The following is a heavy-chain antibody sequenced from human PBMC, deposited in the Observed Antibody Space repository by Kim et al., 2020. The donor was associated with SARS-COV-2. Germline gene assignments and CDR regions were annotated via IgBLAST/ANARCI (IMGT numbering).Heavy chain of an antibody. Sequence: SETLSLTCTVSGGSISSSSYYWGWIRQPPGKGLEWIGSIYYSGSTYYNPSLKSRVTISVDTSKNQFSLKLSSVTAADTAVYYCARDPDILTGYYKGMDVWGQGTTVTVSS. CDR1: GGSISSSSYY. V-gene: IGHV4-39*07. D-gene: IGHD3-9*01. CDR2: IYYSGST. J-gene: IGHJ6*02. CDR3: ARDPDILTGYYKGMDV.